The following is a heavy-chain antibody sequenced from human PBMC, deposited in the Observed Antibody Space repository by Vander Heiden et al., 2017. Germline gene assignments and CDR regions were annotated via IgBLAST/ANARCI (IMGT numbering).Heavy chain of an antibody. CDR3: AGTLQNCGGDCYPTGYFDY. Sequence: EVQLVESGGGLIQPGGSLRLSCAASGFTVTNNYMSWGRQAPGKGLEWVSVIYSDGRTYYADSVKGRFTISRDNSKNTVYLQMNSLRAEDTAVYYCAGTLQNCGGDCYPTGYFDYWGQGTLVTVSS. D-gene: IGHD2-21*02. J-gene: IGHJ4*02. CDR1: GFTVTNNY. CDR2: IYSDGRT. V-gene: IGHV3-53*01.